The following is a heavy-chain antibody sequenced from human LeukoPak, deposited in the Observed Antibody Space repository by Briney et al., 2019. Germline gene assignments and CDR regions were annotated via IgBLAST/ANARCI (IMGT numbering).Heavy chain of an antibody. Sequence: SETLSLTCAVYGGSFSGYYWSWIRQPPGKGLEWIGEINHSGSTNYNPSLKSGVTISVDTSKNQFSLKLSSVAAAATAVYCCARTAMLASYYMDVWGKGTTVTVSS. CDR3: ARTAMLASYYMDV. D-gene: IGHD5-18*01. J-gene: IGHJ6*03. CDR1: GGSFSGYY. V-gene: IGHV4-34*01. CDR2: INHSGST.